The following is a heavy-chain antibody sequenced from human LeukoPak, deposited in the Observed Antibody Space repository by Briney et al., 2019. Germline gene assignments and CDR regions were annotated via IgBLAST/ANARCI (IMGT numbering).Heavy chain of an antibody. CDR1: GFRFSDSA. CDR3: STHVDPLYNDFWH. D-gene: IGHD3-3*01. V-gene: IGHV3-73*01. Sequence: GSLRLSCAGSGFRFSDSAMHWVRQASAKGLEWVGRIRSKANSDATAYAASVRGRFTIFRDDSKNTAYLQMNSLKTEDTAVYYCSTHVDPLYNDFWHWGQGTLVTVSS. J-gene: IGHJ4*02. CDR2: IRSKANSDAT.